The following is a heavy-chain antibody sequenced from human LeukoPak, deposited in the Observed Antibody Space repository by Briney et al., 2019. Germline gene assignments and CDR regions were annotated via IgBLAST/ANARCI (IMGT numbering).Heavy chain of an antibody. Sequence: GGSLRLSCAASGFTFSSYWMSWVRQAPGKGLEWVANMKQDGSEKYYVDSVKGRSTISRDNAKNSLYLQMNSLRAEDTAVYYCARSHQLLGYGMDVWGQGTTVTVSS. CDR2: MKQDGSEK. V-gene: IGHV3-7*01. J-gene: IGHJ6*02. CDR1: GFTFSSYW. D-gene: IGHD2-2*01. CDR3: ARSHQLLGYGMDV.